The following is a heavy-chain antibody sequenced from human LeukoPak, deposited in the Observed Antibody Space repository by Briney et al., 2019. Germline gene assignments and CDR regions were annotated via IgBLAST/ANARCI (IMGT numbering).Heavy chain of an antibody. V-gene: IGHV4-59*08. Sequence: SETLSLTCTVSGGSISSYYWSWIRQPPGKGLEWIGYIYYSGSTNYNPSLKSRVTISVDTSKNQFSLKLSSVTAAETAVYYCARLQGENYDILTGYYVLSSWFDPWGQGTLVTVSS. CDR2: IYYSGST. CDR3: ARLQGENYDILTGYYVLSSWFDP. CDR1: GGSISSYY. J-gene: IGHJ5*02. D-gene: IGHD3-9*01.